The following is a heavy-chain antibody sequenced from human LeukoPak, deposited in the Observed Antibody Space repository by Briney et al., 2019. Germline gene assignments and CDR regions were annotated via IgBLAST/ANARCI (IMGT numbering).Heavy chain of an antibody. CDR1: GFTFSSAW. Sequence: PGGSLRLSCAASGFTFSSAWLSWVRQAPGKGLEWVGRSRNKADSYTTEHAASVKGRFTISRDDSKNSLYLQMNYLKTEDTAVYYCARGGLYGGNSAFDYWGQGTLVTVSS. V-gene: IGHV3-72*01. CDR3: ARGGLYGGNSAFDY. D-gene: IGHD4-23*01. J-gene: IGHJ4*02. CDR2: SRNKADSYTT.